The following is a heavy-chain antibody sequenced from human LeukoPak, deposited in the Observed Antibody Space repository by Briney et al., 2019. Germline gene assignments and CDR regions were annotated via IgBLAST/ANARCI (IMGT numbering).Heavy chain of an antibody. D-gene: IGHD6-13*01. CDR1: GFTFSSSG. V-gene: IGHV3-30*18. CDR3: AKDLSSSWPSFDY. J-gene: IGHJ4*02. CDR2: ISYDGSNK. Sequence: GRSLRLSCAASGFTFSSSGMHWVRQAPGKGLEWVAVISYDGSNKYYADSVKGRFTISRDNSKNTLYLQMNSLRAEDTAVYYCAKDLSSSWPSFDYWGQGTLVTVSS.